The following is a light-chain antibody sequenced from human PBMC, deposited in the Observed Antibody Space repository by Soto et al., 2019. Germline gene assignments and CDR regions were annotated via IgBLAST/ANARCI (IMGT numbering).Light chain of an antibody. J-gene: IGKJ1*01. CDR1: QSVSSNY. CDR2: RAS. Sequence: EIVLTQSPGTLSLSPGERATLSCRASQSVSSNYLVWYQQRPGQAPRLLIYRASSRATGIPDRFSGSGSGTDFTLTISRLEPEDFAVYYCQQHGSLPLTFGQGTKVDIK. CDR3: QQHGSLPLT. V-gene: IGKV3-20*01.